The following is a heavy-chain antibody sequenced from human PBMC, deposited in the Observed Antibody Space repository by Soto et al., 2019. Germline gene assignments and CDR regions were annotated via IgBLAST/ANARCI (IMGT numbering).Heavy chain of an antibody. Sequence: EVQLVESGGGLVQPGGSLRLSCAASGFTFSSHWMHWVRQAPGKGLVWVSRINGDGSSTSYADSVKGRFTISRDNAKNMLYPQVNSLRADDTAVYYCAGSPGLSRISGTTLGAWGQGTLVTVSS. V-gene: IGHV3-74*01. CDR3: AGSPGLSRISGTTLGA. CDR1: GFTFSSHW. J-gene: IGHJ5*01. CDR2: INGDGSST. D-gene: IGHD1-7*01.